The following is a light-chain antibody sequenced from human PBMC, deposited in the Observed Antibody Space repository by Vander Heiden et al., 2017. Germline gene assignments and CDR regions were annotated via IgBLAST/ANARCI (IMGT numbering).Light chain of an antibody. CDR3: QQYNNWPPIT. V-gene: IGKV3-15*01. J-gene: IGKJ5*01. CDR2: NGV. CDR1: RNIDNT. Sequence: EIVMTQSTATLSVSPGDSATLSCRASRNIDNTLAWYQQKPGQAPKLLIYNGVTMATGVPARFSASGSGTEFTLTISSLQSEDFAIYYCQQYNNWPPITFGQGTRLEIK.